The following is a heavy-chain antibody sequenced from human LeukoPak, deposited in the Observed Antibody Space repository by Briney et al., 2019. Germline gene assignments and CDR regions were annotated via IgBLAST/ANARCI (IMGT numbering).Heavy chain of an antibody. CDR3: ATDRPTIRITMVRGALSV. CDR1: GYTLTELS. Sequence: ASVKVSCKVSGYTLTELSMHWVRQAPGKGLEWMGGFDPEDGETIYAQKFQGRVTMTEDKSTDTAYMELSSLRSEDTAVYYCATDRPTIRITMVRGALSVWGQGNTVTVSS. J-gene: IGHJ6*02. D-gene: IGHD3-10*01. V-gene: IGHV1-24*01. CDR2: FDPEDGET.